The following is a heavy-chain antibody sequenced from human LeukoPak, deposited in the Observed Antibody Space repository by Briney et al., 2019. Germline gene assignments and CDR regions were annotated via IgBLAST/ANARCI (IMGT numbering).Heavy chain of an antibody. CDR1: GYTFTGYY. CDR2: MNPNSGNT. CDR3: ARGEGVRGVLFYYYYYMDV. J-gene: IGHJ6*03. V-gene: IGHV1-8*02. D-gene: IGHD3-10*01. Sequence: GASVKVSCKASGYTFTGYYMHWVRQATGQGLEWMGWMNPNSGNTGYAQKFQGRVTMTRNTSISTAYMELSSLRSEDTAVYYCARGEGVRGVLFYYYYYMDVWGKGTTVTISS.